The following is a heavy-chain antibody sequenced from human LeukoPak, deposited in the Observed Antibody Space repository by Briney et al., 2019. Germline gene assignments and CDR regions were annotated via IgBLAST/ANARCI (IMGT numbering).Heavy chain of an antibody. Sequence: GGSLRLSCAASGFTVSSSYMTWVRQAPGKGLEWVSVIYSGGTTYYADSVKGRLTISRDNAKNTLYLQMNSLRAEDTAVYYCARGGYHAYYLDYWGQGSLVTVSS. J-gene: IGHJ4*02. CDR1: GFTVSSSY. CDR3: ARGGYHAYYLDY. D-gene: IGHD5-18*01. CDR2: IYSGGTT. V-gene: IGHV3-66*01.